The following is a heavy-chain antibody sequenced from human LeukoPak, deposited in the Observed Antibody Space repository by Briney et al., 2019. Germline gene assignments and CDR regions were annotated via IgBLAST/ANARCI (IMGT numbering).Heavy chain of an antibody. J-gene: IGHJ4*02. D-gene: IGHD3-10*01. Sequence: ASVKVSCKASGHTFTTYYVHLVRQAPGQGLEWMGVINPSGDGTNYPQRFQGRVTMTRDTSTSTVYMELSSLRSEDTAVYYCARTVLLWFGESTMFDYWGQGTLVTVSS. CDR2: INPSGDGT. CDR1: GHTFTTYY. V-gene: IGHV1-46*01. CDR3: ARTVLLWFGESTMFDY.